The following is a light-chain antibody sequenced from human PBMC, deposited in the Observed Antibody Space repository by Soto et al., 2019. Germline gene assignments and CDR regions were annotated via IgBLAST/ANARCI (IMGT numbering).Light chain of an antibody. V-gene: IGKV3-20*01. Sequence: EIVLTQSPGALSLSPGERATLSCRASKGVSSNFLAWYQQEPRPAPRLLISQAAHRATGIPDRFSGSASGTDFTLTISSLEPEDFAVYYCQQFGSSPRTFGQGTKVDIK. CDR2: QAA. CDR3: QQFGSSPRT. CDR1: KGVSSNF. J-gene: IGKJ1*01.